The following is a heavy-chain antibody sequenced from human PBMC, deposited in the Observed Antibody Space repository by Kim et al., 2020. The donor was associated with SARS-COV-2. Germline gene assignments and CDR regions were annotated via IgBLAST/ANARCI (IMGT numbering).Heavy chain of an antibody. CDR2: N. J-gene: IGHJ4*02. CDR3: AREAVAGPHDY. D-gene: IGHD6-19*01. Sequence: NNYNPSLKSRVTISVDTSETQFSLKRSSVTAADTAVYYCAREAVAGPHDYWGQGTLVTVSS. V-gene: IGHV4-34*01.